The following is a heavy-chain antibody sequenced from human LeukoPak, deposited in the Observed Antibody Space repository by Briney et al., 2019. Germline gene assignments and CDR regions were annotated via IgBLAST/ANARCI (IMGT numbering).Heavy chain of an antibody. D-gene: IGHD3-10*01. Sequence: GASVKVSCKASGYTFTSYGINWVRQAPGQGLEWMGWINPNSGGTNYAQKFQGRVTMTRDTSISTAYMELSRLRSDDTAVYYCARSRGSGSYYDYWGQGTLVTVSS. CDR1: GYTFTSYG. CDR3: ARSRGSGSYYDY. CDR2: INPNSGGT. V-gene: IGHV1-2*02. J-gene: IGHJ4*02.